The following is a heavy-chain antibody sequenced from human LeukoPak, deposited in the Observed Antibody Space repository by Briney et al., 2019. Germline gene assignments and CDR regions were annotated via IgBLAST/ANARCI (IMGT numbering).Heavy chain of an antibody. V-gene: IGHV4-34*01. D-gene: IGHD6-13*01. Sequence: SETLSLTCAVYGGSFSGYYRNWIRQPPGKGLEWIGEINHSGSANYNPSLKSRVSMSVDTSKNQFSLRLTSVTAADTAVYYCARGDIATPGAAFDSWGQGTLIIVSS. CDR3: ARGDIATPGAAFDS. CDR1: GGSFSGYY. J-gene: IGHJ4*02. CDR2: INHSGSA.